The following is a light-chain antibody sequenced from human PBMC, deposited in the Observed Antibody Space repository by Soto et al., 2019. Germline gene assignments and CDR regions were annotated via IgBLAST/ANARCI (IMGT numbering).Light chain of an antibody. CDR3: QQYGHWPPYT. CDR1: QSVSRK. CDR2: GTT. V-gene: IGKV3-15*01. Sequence: EIVMTQSPATLSVSPGERVTLSCRASQSVSRKLACYQQKPGQAPRLLIYGTTTRATGIPARFSGSGSGTEFTLPISSLQSEDFGIYYCQQYGHWPPYTFGQGTTLETK. J-gene: IGKJ2*01.